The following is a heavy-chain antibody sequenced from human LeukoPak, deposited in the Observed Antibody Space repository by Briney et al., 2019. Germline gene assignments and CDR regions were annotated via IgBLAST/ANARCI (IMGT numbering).Heavy chain of an antibody. J-gene: IGHJ4*02. V-gene: IGHV3-23*01. CDR3: AKGRGYYYGSGSYFDY. CDR1: GFTFSSYA. CDR2: ISGSGGST. D-gene: IGHD3-10*01. Sequence: GGSLRLSCAASGFTFSSYAMSWVRQAPGKGLEWVSAISGSGGSTYYADSVKGRFSISRDNSKNTLYLQMNSLRAEDTAVYSCAKGRGYYYGSGSYFDYWGQGTLVTVSS.